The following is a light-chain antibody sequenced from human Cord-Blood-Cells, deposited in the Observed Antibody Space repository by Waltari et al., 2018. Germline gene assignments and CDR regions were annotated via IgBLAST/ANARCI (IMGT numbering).Light chain of an antibody. Sequence: QSVLTQPPSVSGAPGPRVTIPCTGSSSHIGAGYDVHWYQQLPGPAPKLRIYGNSKRPSGVPDRFSGSKSGTSASLAITGLQAEDEADYYCQSYDSSLSGYWVFGGGTKLTVL. V-gene: IGLV1-40*01. CDR2: GNS. CDR3: QSYDSSLSGYWV. J-gene: IGLJ3*02. CDR1: SSHIGAGYD.